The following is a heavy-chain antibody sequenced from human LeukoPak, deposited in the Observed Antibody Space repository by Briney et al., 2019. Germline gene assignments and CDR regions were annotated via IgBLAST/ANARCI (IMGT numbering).Heavy chain of an antibody. Sequence: SETLSLTCTVSGRSINSYYWSWIRQPPGKGLEWIGNIFHTGSTHYNPSLKSRVTMSVDTSKNQFSLRLSSVTAADTAVYYCARVRSALDYWGQGTLVTVSS. J-gene: IGHJ4*02. V-gene: IGHV4-59*08. CDR1: GRSINSYY. CDR2: IFHTGST. D-gene: IGHD3-10*01. CDR3: ARVRSALDY.